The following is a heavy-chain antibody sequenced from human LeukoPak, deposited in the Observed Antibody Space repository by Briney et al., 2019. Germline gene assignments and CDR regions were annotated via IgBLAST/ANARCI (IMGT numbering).Heavy chain of an antibody. CDR2: ISMDGVNT. D-gene: IGHD5-18*01. V-gene: IGHV3-43*01. CDR1: GFTFDYYT. CDR3: VKGRRRGYAYGTLES. Sequence: GGSLRLSCGASGFTFDYYTMYWVRQGPEKGLEWVSLISMDGVNTFYADSVKGRFTISRDNNKNSLYLQMNGLRTDDTGLYYCVKGRRRGYAYGTLESWGQGSLVTVSS. J-gene: IGHJ4*02.